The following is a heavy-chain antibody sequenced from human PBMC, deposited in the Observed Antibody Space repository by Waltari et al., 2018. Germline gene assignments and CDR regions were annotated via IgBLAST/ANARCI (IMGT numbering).Heavy chain of an antibody. Sequence: EVQLVESGGGLVQPGGSLKLSCGVSGFRFSKYAMSWVRQAPGKGLEWVSGISGAGEHSYYADSVKGRFTISRDNSKNILFLQMNSLRAEDTAVYYCAKDQGYAGKDGDLRHWGQGSLVSVSS. CDR2: ISGAGEHS. D-gene: IGHD2-2*01. J-gene: IGHJ1*01. V-gene: IGHV3-23*04. CDR1: GFRFSKYA. CDR3: AKDQGYAGKDGDLRH.